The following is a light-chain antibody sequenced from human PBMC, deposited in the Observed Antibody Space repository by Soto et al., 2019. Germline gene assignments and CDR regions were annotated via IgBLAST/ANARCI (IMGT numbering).Light chain of an antibody. CDR3: QQYNSYPWT. CDR2: DAS. V-gene: IGKV1-5*01. CDR1: QSISSW. J-gene: IGKJ1*01. Sequence: DIQMTQSPSTLSASVGDRVSITCRAGQSISSWLAWYQQKPGKAPKLLIYDASSLQNGVPSRFRGAESGTEFTLTISSLQPDDFAVYYCQQYNSYPWTFGQGTKGDIK.